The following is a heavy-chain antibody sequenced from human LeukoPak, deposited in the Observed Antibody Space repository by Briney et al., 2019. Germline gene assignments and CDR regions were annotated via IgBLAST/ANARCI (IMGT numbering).Heavy chain of an antibody. D-gene: IGHD3-10*01. J-gene: IGHJ5*02. CDR2: IIPIFGTA. CDR3: ARVNYGSGSYPTWFDP. Sequence: EASVKVSCKASGGTFSSYAISWVRQAPGQGLEWMGGIIPIFGTANYAQKFQSRVTITADESTSTAYMELSSLRSEDTAVYYCARVNYGSGSYPTWFDPWGQGTLVTVSS. V-gene: IGHV1-69*13. CDR1: GGTFSSYA.